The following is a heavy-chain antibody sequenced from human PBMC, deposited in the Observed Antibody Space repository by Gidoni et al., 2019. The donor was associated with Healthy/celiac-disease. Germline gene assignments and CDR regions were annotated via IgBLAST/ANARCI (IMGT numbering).Heavy chain of an antibody. D-gene: IGHD2-15*01. CDR1: GGSFGGYY. V-gene: IGHV4-34*01. CDR3: ARDHGGSQHY. Sequence: QVQLQPWGAGLLKPSETLSLTCAVYGGSFGGYYWSWIRQPPGKGLEWIGEINHSGSTNYNPSLKSRVTISVDTSKNQFSLKLSSVTAADTAVYYCARDHGGSQHYWGQGTLVTVSS. J-gene: IGHJ4*02. CDR2: INHSGST.